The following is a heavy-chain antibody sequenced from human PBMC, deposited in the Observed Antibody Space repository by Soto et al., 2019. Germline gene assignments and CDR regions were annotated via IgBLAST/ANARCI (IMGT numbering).Heavy chain of an antibody. CDR2: ISYDGFNK. CDR3: AGVEDEGGSYYD. CDR1: GFTFNTYA. J-gene: IGHJ4*02. V-gene: IGHV3-30*10. Sequence: QVHLVESGGGVVHTGRSLRLSCAASGFTFNTYAMHWVRQAPGKGLEWVAVISYDGFNKYYTDAVKGRFTISRDNSKNTLYLQMNSLKPEDSAVYYCAGVEDEGGSYYDWGQGPLVTVSS. D-gene: IGHD1-26*01.